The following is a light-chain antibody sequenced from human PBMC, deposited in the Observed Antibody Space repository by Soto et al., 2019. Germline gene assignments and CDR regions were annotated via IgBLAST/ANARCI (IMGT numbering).Light chain of an antibody. CDR1: SSNIGNNA. J-gene: IGLJ1*01. CDR3: AAWDDSLNAYV. V-gene: IGLV1-36*01. CDR2: YDD. Sequence: QSVLTQPPSAFEAPRQGVTISCSGSSSNIGNNAVSWYQQLPGQPPKLLIYYDDLLPSGVSDRFSASKSGTSASLAISGLQSEEEADYYCAAWDDSLNAYVFGTGTKVTVL.